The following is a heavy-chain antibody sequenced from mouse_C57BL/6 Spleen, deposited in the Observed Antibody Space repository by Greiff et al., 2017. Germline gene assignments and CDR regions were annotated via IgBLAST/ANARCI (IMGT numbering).Heavy chain of an antibody. V-gene: IGHV1-53*01. CDR3: AALFITTVVATNYYAMDY. J-gene: IGHJ4*01. Sequence: VQLQQPGTELVKPGASVKLSCKASGYTFTSYWMHWVKQRPGQGLEWIGNINPSNGGTNYNEKFKSKATLTVDKSSSTAYMQLSSLTSEDSAVYYFAALFITTVVATNYYAMDYWGQGTSVTVAS. CDR2: INPSNGGT. CDR1: GYTFTSYW. D-gene: IGHD1-1*01.